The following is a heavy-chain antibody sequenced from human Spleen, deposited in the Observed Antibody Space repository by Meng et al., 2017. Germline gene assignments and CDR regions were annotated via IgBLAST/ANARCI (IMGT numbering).Heavy chain of an antibody. D-gene: IGHD3-9*01. V-gene: IGHV3-21*02. CDR1: GFTFRSYS. CDR3: ARDRSYDILTGYNLFDY. J-gene: IGHJ4*02. CDR2: ISSSAGHI. Sequence: EVQLVESGGGLVKHVGSMRLSCAASGFTFRSYSMNWVRQAPGKGLEWVSSISSSAGHIYYADSVKGRFTISRYNAKNSLYLRMNSLRAEDTAVYYCARDRSYDILTGYNLFDYWGQGTLVTVSS.